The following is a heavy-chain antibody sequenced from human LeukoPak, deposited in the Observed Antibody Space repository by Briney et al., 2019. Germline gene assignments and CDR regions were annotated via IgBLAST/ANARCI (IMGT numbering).Heavy chain of an antibody. V-gene: IGHV3-7*01. CDR1: GFTFSSYW. Sequence: GGSLRLSCAASGFTFSSYWMSWVRQAPGKGLEWVANIKQDGSEKYYVDSVKGRFTISRDNAKNSLYLQMNSLRGEDTAVYYCARDLPGSGGNEDYWGQGTLVTVSS. J-gene: IGHJ4*02. CDR3: ARDLPGSGGNEDY. D-gene: IGHD4-23*01. CDR2: IKQDGSEK.